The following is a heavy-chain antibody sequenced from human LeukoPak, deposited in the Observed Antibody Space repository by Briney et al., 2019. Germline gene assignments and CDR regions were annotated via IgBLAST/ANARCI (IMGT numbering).Heavy chain of an antibody. CDR1: GFTFSSYG. D-gene: IGHD3-22*01. J-gene: IGHJ4*02. Sequence: GGSLRLSCAASGFTFSSYGMHWVREAPGKGLEGLADIWYDGSNKYYPDSVKGRFTISRDNSKNTLYLQMNSLRAEDTAVYYCAEDFSYYDSSGSGPDYWGQGTLVTVSS. CDR3: AEDFSYYDSSGSGPDY. CDR2: IWYDGSNK. V-gene: IGHV3-33*06.